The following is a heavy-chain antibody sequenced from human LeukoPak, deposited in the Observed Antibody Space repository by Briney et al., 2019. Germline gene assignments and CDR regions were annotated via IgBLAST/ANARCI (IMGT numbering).Heavy chain of an antibody. CDR1: GFTFSSYA. CDR2: ISGSGGST. D-gene: IGHD3-10*01. V-gene: IGHV3-23*01. CDR3: AKVSRYYGSE. Sequence: PGGSLRLSCAASGFTFSSYAMTWVRQAPGKGLEWVSAISGSGGSTYYADSVKGRFTNSRDNSKNTLYLQMHSLRAEDTAVYYCAKVSRYYGSEWGQGTLVTVSS. J-gene: IGHJ4*02.